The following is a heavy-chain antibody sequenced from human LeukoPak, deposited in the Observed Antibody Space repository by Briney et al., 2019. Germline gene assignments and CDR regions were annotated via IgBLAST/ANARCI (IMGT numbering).Heavy chain of an antibody. CDR1: GFTVSSNY. Sequence: GGSLRLSCAASGFTVSSNYMSWVRQAPGKGLEWVAVIYSGVNTYYADSVKGRFTISRDNSKNTLYLQMSSLRAEDTAVYFCVRGYSFGPYGMDVWGQGTTVTVSS. J-gene: IGHJ6*02. CDR3: VRGYSFGPYGMDV. D-gene: IGHD2-15*01. CDR2: IYSGVNT. V-gene: IGHV3-53*05.